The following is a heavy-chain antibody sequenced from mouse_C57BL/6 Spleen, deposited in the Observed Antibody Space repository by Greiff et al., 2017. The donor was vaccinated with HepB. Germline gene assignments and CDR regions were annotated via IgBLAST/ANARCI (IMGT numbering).Heavy chain of an antibody. CDR3: ARATAQRFMDY. J-gene: IGHJ4*01. CDR1: GYTFTSYW. Sequence: QVQLQQSGAELVKPGASVKMSCKASGYTFTSYWITWVKQRPGQGLEWIGDIYPGSGSTNYNEKFKSKATLTVDTSSSTAYMQLSSLTSEDSAVYYCARATAQRFMDYWGQGTSVTVSS. CDR2: IYPGSGST. V-gene: IGHV1-55*01. D-gene: IGHD3-2*02.